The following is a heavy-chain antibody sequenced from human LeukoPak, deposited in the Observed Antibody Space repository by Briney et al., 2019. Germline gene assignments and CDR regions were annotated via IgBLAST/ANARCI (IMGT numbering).Heavy chain of an antibody. CDR2: ISSSSSYI. CDR1: GFTFSSYS. CDR3: ARGSLRAAANDY. J-gene: IGHJ4*02. Sequence: GGSLRLSCAASGFTFSSYSMNWVRQAPGKGLEWVSSISSSSSYIYYADSVKGRFTISRDNAKNSLYLQMNSLRAEDTAVYYCARGSLRAAANDYWGREPWSPSPQ. V-gene: IGHV3-21*01. D-gene: IGHD6-13*01.